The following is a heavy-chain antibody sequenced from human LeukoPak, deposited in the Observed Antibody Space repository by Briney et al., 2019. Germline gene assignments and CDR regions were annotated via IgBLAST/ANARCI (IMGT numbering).Heavy chain of an antibody. CDR2: MKQDGSLT. V-gene: IGHV3-7*03. J-gene: IGHJ6*02. D-gene: IGHD2-8*01. CDR1: GFVFSDFW. CDR3: ALGTINKDYYFGMDV. Sequence: GGSLRLSCATAGFVFSDFWMTWVRQAPGKGLEWVANMKQDGSLTFYMGSAKGRFTISRDNAKRSLYLQIESLRDDDTAVYHCALGTINKDYYFGMDVWGQGTTVTVSS.